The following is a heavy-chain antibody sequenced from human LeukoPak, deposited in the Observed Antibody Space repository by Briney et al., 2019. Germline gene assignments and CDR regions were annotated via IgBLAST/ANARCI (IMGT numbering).Heavy chain of an antibody. CDR3: ARLYDGSAYHADHFDY. V-gene: IGHV3-48*03. CDR1: GFTFSSYE. D-gene: IGHD3-22*01. J-gene: IGHJ4*02. Sequence: GGSLRLSCAASGFTFSSYEMNWVRQAPGKGLEWVSYINSSGSTIYYADSVKGRFTISRDNAKNSLYLQMNSLRAEDTAVYYCARLYDGSAYHADHFDYWGQGTLVIVSS. CDR2: INSSGSTI.